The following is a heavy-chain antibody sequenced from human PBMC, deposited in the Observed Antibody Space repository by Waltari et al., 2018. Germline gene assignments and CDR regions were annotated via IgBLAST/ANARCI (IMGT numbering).Heavy chain of an antibody. J-gene: IGHJ4*02. CDR1: GYTFTVYY. V-gene: IGHV1-2*04. CDR3: ARVYDYVWGSFDY. D-gene: IGHD3-16*01. CDR2: INPNSGGT. Sequence: QVQLVQSGAEVKKPGASVKVSCKASGYTFTVYYMYWVRRAPGQGLEWMGWINPNSGGTNYAQKFQGWVTMTRDTSISTAYMELSRLRSDDTAVYYCARVYDYVWGSFDYWGQGTLVTVSS.